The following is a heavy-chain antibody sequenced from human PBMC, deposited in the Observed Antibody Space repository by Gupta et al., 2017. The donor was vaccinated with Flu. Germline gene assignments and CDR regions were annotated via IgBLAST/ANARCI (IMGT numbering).Heavy chain of an antibody. J-gene: IGHJ4*02. CDR2: TSLDGMKK. CDR1: FSMYA. V-gene: IGHV3-30*04. D-gene: IGHD3-22*01. Sequence: FSMYAMQWIRQAPGKGLEWVAVTSLDGMKKDYAASMKGRFTISRDNSRNTLYLQINTLTDDDTATYYCAGGSLGGYYFGGYWGQGTLVTVSA. CDR3: AGGSLGGYYFGGY.